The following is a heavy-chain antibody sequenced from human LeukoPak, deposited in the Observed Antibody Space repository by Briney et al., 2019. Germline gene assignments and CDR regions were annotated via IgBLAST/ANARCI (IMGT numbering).Heavy chain of an antibody. CDR1: GDSLSSYY. CDR3: AKAGRYSYRTGEWFDP. J-gene: IGHJ5*02. V-gene: IGHV4-59*12. D-gene: IGHD5-18*01. CDR2: IYDSGYT. Sequence: SETLSLTCTVSGDSLSSYYWSWIRQPPGKGLEWIGHIYDSGYTNYNPSLKSRVTISVDTSKNQFSLKLSSVTAADTAVYYCAKAGRYSYRTGEWFDPWGQGTLVTVSS.